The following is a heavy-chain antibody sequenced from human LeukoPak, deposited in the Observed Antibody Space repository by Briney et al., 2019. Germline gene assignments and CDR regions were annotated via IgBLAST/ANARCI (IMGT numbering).Heavy chain of an antibody. CDR1: GGSISSGGYS. Sequence: TSSETLSLTCAVSGGSISSGGYSWSWIRQPPGKGLEWIGYIYHSGSTYYNPSLKSRVTISVDRSKNQFSLKLSSVTAADTAVYYCASMATGYCSSTSCEDWYFDLWGRGTLVTVSS. CDR3: ASMATGYCSSTSCEDWYFDL. V-gene: IGHV4-30-2*01. D-gene: IGHD2-2*03. CDR2: IYHSGST. J-gene: IGHJ2*01.